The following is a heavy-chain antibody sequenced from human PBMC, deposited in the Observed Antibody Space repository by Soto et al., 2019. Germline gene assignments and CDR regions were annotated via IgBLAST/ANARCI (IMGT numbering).Heavy chain of an antibody. J-gene: IGHJ3*02. CDR3: ARKGPPRDAFDI. Sequence: GGSLRLSCAASGFTFSSYARSWVRQTPGKGLEWVSGVLGGGGSTFYADSVKGRFTISRDNSKNTLYVQMNSLRAEDTAIYYCARKGPPRDAFDIWGQGTMVTVSS. V-gene: IGHV3-23*01. CDR2: VLGGGGST. CDR1: GFTFSSYA.